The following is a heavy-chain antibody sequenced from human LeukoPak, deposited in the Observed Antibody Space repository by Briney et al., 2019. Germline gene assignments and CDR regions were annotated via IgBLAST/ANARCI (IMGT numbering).Heavy chain of an antibody. CDR3: ARDGRFPPKVLPRYFDS. Sequence: GGSLRLSCAASGFTFSSYWMHWVRQAPGKGLVWVSRINSDGSSTSYADSVKGRFTISRDNAKNTLYLQMNSLRAEDTAVYYCARDGRFPPKVLPRYFDSWGQGTLVTVSS. D-gene: IGHD1-14*01. J-gene: IGHJ4*02. V-gene: IGHV3-74*01. CDR2: INSDGSST. CDR1: GFTFSSYW.